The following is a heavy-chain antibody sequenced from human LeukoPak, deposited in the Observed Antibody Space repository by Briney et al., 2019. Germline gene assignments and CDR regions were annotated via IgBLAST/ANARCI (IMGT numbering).Heavy chain of an antibody. D-gene: IGHD6-13*01. CDR2: ISHSGST. Sequence: SETLSLTCAVYGGSFSGYYWSWIRQPPGKGLEWIGEISHSGSTNYNPSLKSRVTISVDTSKNQLSLQLSSVTAADTAVYYCARAQQQLVRGCDFDYWGQGTLVTVSS. CDR1: GGSFSGYY. J-gene: IGHJ4*02. V-gene: IGHV4-34*01. CDR3: ARAQQQLVRGCDFDY.